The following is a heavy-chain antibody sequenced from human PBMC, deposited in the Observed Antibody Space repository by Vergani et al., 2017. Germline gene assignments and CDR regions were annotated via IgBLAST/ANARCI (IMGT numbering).Heavy chain of an antibody. V-gene: IGHV4-61*01. Sequence: QVQLQESGPGLVKPSETLSLTCTVSGGSISSGSYYWSWIRQPPGKGLEWIGYIYYSGSTNYNPSLKSRVTISVDTSKNQFSLKLSSVTDADTAVYYCARRELDNWFDPWGQGTLVTVSS. CDR1: GGSISSGSYY. CDR3: ARRELDNWFDP. CDR2: IYYSGST. J-gene: IGHJ5*02. D-gene: IGHD1-26*01.